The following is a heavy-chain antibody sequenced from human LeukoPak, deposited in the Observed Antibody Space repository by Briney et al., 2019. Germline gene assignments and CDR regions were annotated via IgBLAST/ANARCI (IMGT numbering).Heavy chain of an antibody. D-gene: IGHD6-13*01. CDR2: IYYSGST. CDR1: GESFSGNF. V-gene: IGHV4-59*05. CDR3: AIFESSSWYYFDY. Sequence: SETLSLTCAVSGESFSGNFWTWIRQSPGKGLEWIGSIYYSGSTYYNPSLKSRVTISVDTSKNQFSLKLSSVTAADTAVYYCAIFESSSWYYFDYWGQGTLVTVSS. J-gene: IGHJ4*02.